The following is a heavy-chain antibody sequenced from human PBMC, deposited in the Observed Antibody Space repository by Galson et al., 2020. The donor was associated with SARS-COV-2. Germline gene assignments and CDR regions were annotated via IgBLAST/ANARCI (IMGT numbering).Heavy chain of an antibody. V-gene: IGHV3-48*01. CDR1: GFTFSSYS. CDR3: ASVYSSSWYYYYYGMDV. CDR2: ISSSSSTI. J-gene: IGHJ6*02. D-gene: IGHD6-13*01. Sequence: GESLKISCAASGFTFSSYSMNWVRQAPGKGLEWVSYISSSSSTIYYADSVKGRFTISRDNAKNLLYLQMNSLRAEDTAVYYCASVYSSSWYYYYYGMDVWGQGTTVTVSS.